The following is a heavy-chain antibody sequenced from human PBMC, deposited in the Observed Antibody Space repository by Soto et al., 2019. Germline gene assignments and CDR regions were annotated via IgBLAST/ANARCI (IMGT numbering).Heavy chain of an antibody. CDR1: GFTFSSYW. CDR3: ARAVGRITIFGVVIIPFDFDY. D-gene: IGHD3-3*01. J-gene: IGHJ4*02. V-gene: IGHV3-7*01. Sequence: GGSLRLSCAASGFTFSSYWMSWVRQAPGKGLEWVANIKQDGSEKYYVDSVKGRFTISRDNAKNSLYLQMNSLRAEDTAVYYCARAVGRITIFGVVIIPFDFDYWGQGTLVTVSS. CDR2: IKQDGSEK.